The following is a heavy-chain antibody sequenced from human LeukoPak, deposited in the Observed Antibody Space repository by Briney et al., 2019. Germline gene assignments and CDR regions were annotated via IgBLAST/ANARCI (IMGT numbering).Heavy chain of an antibody. CDR1: GFTFSSYA. D-gene: IGHD5-12*01. CDR3: AKNPLGVIVATRRHYSHYYMDV. J-gene: IGHJ6*03. Sequence: PGGSLRLSCAASGFTFSSYAMSWVRQAPGKGLEWVSGITGSGDTTYHADSVKGRFSISRDNSKNTLYLQMNSLRDEDTAVYYCAKNPLGVIVATRRHYSHYYMDVWGKGTTVTVSS. V-gene: IGHV3-23*01. CDR2: ITGSGDTT.